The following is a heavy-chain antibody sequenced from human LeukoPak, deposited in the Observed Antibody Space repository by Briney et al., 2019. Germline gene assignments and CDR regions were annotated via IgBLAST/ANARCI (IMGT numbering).Heavy chain of an antibody. CDR3: ARVGDGLFDY. CDR2: IYYSGNT. Sequence: SETLSLTCTVSGGSVSTYYWSWIRQPPGKGLEWIGYIYYSGNTNYNPSLKSRVTISIDTSKNQFSLKLSSVTAADTAVYYCARVGDGLFDYWGQGTLVTVSS. J-gene: IGHJ4*02. V-gene: IGHV4-59*08. CDR1: GGSVSTYY. D-gene: IGHD1-26*01.